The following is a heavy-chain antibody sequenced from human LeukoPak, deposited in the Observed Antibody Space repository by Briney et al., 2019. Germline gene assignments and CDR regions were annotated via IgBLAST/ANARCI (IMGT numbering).Heavy chain of an antibody. J-gene: IGHJ4*02. CDR2: MNPNSGNT. Sequence: ASVKVSCKASGNTFTSYDITWVRQATGQGLEWMGWMNPNSGNTGYAQKFQGRVTITRNTSISTAYMELSSLRSEDTAVYYCARVIRRQLADYWGQGTLVTVSS. CDR1: GNTFTSYD. CDR3: ARVIRRQLADY. V-gene: IGHV1-8*03. D-gene: IGHD6-6*01.